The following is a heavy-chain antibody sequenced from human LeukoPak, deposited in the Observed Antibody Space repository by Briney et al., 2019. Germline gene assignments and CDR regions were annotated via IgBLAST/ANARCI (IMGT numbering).Heavy chain of an antibody. J-gene: IGHJ4*02. CDR1: GFTFSSYA. CDR3: AKGGGSSCYSPSDY. D-gene: IGHD2-15*01. V-gene: IGHV3-23*01. CDR2: ISGSGTDT. Sequence: PGGSLRLSCGGSGFTFSSYAMSWVRQAPGKGLEGVSAISGSGTDTFYANSVKGRFTISRDNPKNTMYLQMNSLRAEDTDVYYCAKGGGSSCYSPSDYWGQGTLVTVSS.